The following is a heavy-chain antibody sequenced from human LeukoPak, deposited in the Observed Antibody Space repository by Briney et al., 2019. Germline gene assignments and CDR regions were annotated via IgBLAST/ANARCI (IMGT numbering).Heavy chain of an antibody. D-gene: IGHD2-8*01. J-gene: IGHJ4*02. CDR3: TRDTGVAKADY. Sequence: GGSLRLSCAASGFTFRSYTMNWVRQAPGKGLEWVSSISSSSSYIYYADSVKGRFTISRDDAKNSLYLQMNSLRAEDTAVYYCTRDTGVAKADYWGQGTLVTVSS. CDR1: GFTFRSYT. V-gene: IGHV3-21*01. CDR2: ISSSSSYI.